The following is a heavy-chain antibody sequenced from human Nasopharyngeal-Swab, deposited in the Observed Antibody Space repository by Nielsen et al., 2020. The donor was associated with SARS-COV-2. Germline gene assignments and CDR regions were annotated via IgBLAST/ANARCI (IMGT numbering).Heavy chain of an antibody. CDR3: ARYYYDSSGYSHSDY. CDR2: IWYDGSNK. V-gene: IGHV3-33*01. J-gene: IGHJ4*02. Sequence: GGSLRLSCAASGFTFSSYGMHWVRQAPGKGLEWVAVIWYDGSNKYYADSVKGRFTISRDNSKNTLYLQMNSLRAEDTAVYYCARYYYDSSGYSHSDYWGQGTLVTVSS. D-gene: IGHD3-22*01. CDR1: GFTFSSYG.